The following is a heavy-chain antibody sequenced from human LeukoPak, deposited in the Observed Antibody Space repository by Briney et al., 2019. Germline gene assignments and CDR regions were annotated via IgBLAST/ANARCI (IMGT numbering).Heavy chain of an antibody. CDR3: ARDKEGDSSWYPFDY. J-gene: IGHJ4*02. CDR1: GFTFSSYE. V-gene: IGHV3-21*01. D-gene: IGHD6-13*01. CDR2: IRSSNDYI. Sequence: GGSLRLSCAASGFTFSSYEMNWVRQAPGKGLEWVSSIRSSNDYIYYADSVKGRFTISRDNAKNSLYLHMNSLRAEDTAVYYCARDKEGDSSWYPFDYWGQGTLVTVSS.